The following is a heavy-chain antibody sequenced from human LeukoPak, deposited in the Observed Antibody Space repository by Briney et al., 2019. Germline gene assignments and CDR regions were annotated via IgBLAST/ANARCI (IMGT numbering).Heavy chain of an antibody. D-gene: IGHD5-18*01. Sequence: ASVKVSCKASGYTFTAYFMHWVRQAPGQGLEWMGRINPSNGVTDYTQKFQDRVTMTRDTSITTVYMELSRLRSDDTAMYYCASIFRFGYGSYSEDYWGQGTLLTVSS. J-gene: IGHJ4*02. V-gene: IGHV1-2*06. CDR3: ASIFRFGYGSYSEDY. CDR1: GYTFTAYF. CDR2: INPSNGVT.